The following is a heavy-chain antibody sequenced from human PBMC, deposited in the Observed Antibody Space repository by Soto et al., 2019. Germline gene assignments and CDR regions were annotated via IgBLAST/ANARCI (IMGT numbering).Heavy chain of an antibody. D-gene: IGHD3-10*01. CDR1: GFTFSSYA. J-gene: IGHJ6*03. Sequence: EVQLLESGGGLVQPGGSPRLSCAASGFTFSSYAMSWVRQAPGKGLEWVSAISGSGGSTYYADSVKGRFTISRDNSKNTLYLQMNSLRAEDTAVYYCAKLFYGSVPYYYYMDVWGKGTTVTVSS. V-gene: IGHV3-23*01. CDR3: AKLFYGSVPYYYYMDV. CDR2: ISGSGGST.